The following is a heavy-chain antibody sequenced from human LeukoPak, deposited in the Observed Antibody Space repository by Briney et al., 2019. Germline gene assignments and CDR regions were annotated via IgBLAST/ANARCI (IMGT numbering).Heavy chain of an antibody. Sequence: PGGCLRLSCAASGFTFSNYAMTWVRRAPGKGLEWISGISNSGSSTYYADSVKGRFTISRDNSLSTLFLQMNSLRVEDTAIYYCAKISSRSVPRSYSDFWGQGNLIAVSS. CDR2: ISNSGSST. V-gene: IGHV3-23*05. CDR1: GFTFSNYA. D-gene: IGHD2-15*01. J-gene: IGHJ4*01. CDR3: AKISSRSVPRSYSDF.